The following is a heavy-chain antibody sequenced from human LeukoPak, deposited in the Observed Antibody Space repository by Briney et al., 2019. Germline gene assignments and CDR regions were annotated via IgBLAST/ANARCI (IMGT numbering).Heavy chain of an antibody. CDR2: ISYDGSNK. CDR3: ARGAYYYED. V-gene: IGHV3-30-3*01. CDR1: GFTFSSYA. D-gene: IGHD3-22*01. Sequence: GRSLRLSCAASGFTFSSYAMHWVRQAPGKGLEWVAVISYDGSNKYYADSVKGRFTISRDNAKNLLYLQMSSLRAEDTAVYYCARGAYYYEDWGQGTLVTVSS. J-gene: IGHJ4*02.